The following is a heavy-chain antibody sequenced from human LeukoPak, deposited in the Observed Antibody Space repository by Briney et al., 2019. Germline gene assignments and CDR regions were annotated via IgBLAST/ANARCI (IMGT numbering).Heavy chain of an antibody. D-gene: IGHD3-22*01. CDR3: AREGTSSGHAGAFDI. CDR1: GFTLSSLI. Sequence: QAGGSLRLSCEVSGFTLSSLIIHWVRQAPGKGLEWVALISHDGNNKQYPESVKGRFTVSKDDSKNTVYLEMNSLIVEDTAVYYCAREGTSSGHAGAFDIWGQGTMVTVSS. V-gene: IGHV3-30-3*01. J-gene: IGHJ3*02. CDR2: ISHDGNNK.